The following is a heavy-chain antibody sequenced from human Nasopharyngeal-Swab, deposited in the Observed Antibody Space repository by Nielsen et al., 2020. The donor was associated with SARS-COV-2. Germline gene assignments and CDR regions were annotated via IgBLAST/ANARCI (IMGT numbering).Heavy chain of an antibody. D-gene: IGHD3-10*01. V-gene: IGHV3-21*01. CDR3: ARAGITMVRAFDY. CDR2: ISSSSSYI. Sequence: RQAPGKGLEWVSSISSSSSYIYYADSVKGRFTISRDNAKNSLYLQMNSLRAEDTAVYYCARAGITMVRAFDYWGQGTLVTVSS. J-gene: IGHJ4*02.